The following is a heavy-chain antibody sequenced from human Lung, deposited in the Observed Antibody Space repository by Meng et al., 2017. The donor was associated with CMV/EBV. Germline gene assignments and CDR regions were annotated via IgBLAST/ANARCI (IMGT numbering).Heavy chain of an antibody. V-gene: IGHV1-2*02. CDR3: VRDLFQFVDD. CDR1: GYRFSARY. D-gene: IGHD3-3*01. J-gene: IGHJ4*02. CDR2: INPNNGGT. Sequence: ASXXVSCKASGYRFSARYMHWVRQAPGQGLEWMGWINPNNGGTKYAQKFQGRVTMTRDTSISTVYMELSRLRSEDTAVYFCVRDLFQFVDDWGQGTLGTVSS.